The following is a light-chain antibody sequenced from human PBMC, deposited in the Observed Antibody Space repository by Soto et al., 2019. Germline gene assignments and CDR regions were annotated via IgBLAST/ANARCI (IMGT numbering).Light chain of an antibody. CDR3: QQSYSTPSIT. V-gene: IGKV1-39*01. CDR2: AAS. CDR1: QGIRND. Sequence: DIQMTQSPSSLSASVGDRFTITCRASQGIRNDLGWYQQKPGKAPKLLIYAASSLQSGVPSRFSGSGSGTDFTLTISSLQPEDFATYYCQQSYSTPSITFGQGTRLEIK. J-gene: IGKJ5*01.